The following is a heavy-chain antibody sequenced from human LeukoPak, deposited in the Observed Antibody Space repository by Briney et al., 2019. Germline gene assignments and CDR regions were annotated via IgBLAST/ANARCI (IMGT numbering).Heavy chain of an antibody. D-gene: IGHD4/OR15-4a*01. CDR1: GGSISSYY. CDR3: ARRAGAYSHPYDY. Sequence: SETLSLTCSVSGGSISSYYWSWIRQPPGKGLEWIGYIYYSGRTNYNPSLKSRVTISVDTSKNQFSLTLSSVTAADTAVYYCARRAGAYSHPYDYWGQGTLVTVSS. V-gene: IGHV4-59*01. CDR2: IYYSGRT. J-gene: IGHJ4*02.